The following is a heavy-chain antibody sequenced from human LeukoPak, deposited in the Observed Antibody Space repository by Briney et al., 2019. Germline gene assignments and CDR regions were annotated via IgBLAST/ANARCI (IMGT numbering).Heavy chain of an antibody. J-gene: IGHJ4*02. D-gene: IGHD2-8*02. V-gene: IGHV3-30-3*01. CDR2: ISYDGSNL. CDR1: GFTFSSYG. Sequence: GGSLRLSCAASGFTFSSYGMHWVRQAPGKGLEWVAVISYDGSNLDYADSVKGRFTISRDNSKNTLYLQMNSLRAEDTAVYYCARDGEGVLGFDYWGQGALVTVSS. CDR3: ARDGEGVLGFDY.